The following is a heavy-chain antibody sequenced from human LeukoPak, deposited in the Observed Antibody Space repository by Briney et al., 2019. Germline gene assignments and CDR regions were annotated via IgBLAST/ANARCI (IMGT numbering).Heavy chain of an antibody. CDR2: ISGSGGST. J-gene: IGHJ4*02. CDR1: GFTFSSYA. Sequence: GGSLRLSCAASGFTFSSYAMSWVRQAPGKGLEWVSAISGSGGSTYYADSVKGRFTISRDNSKNTLYLQMNSLRAEDTAVYFCARDGSSTSPQFDYWGQGTLVTVSS. V-gene: IGHV3-23*01. D-gene: IGHD2-2*01. CDR3: ARDGSSTSPQFDY.